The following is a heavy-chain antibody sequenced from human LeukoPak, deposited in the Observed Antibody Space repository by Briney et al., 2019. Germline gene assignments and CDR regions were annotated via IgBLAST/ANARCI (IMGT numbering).Heavy chain of an antibody. CDR2: ISAYNGNT. J-gene: IGHJ5*02. CDR1: GYTFTSYG. V-gene: IGHV1-18*01. CDR3: ARDRCSSTSCPPEANNWFDP. D-gene: IGHD2-2*01. Sequence: ASVKVSCKASGYTFTSYGISWVRQAPGQGLEWMGWISAYNGNTNYAQKLQGRVTMTTDTSTSTAYMELRSLRSDDTAVHYCARDRCSSTSCPPEANNWFDPWGQGTLVTVSS.